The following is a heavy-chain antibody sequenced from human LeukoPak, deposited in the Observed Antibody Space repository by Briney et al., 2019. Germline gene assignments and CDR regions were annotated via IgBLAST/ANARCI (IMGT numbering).Heavy chain of an antibody. Sequence: SQTLSLTCTVSGGSISSDNYCWSWIRQPPGKGLEWIGYIYYTGSTDYNSSLKSRVTISVDTSKNQLSLKLSSVTAADTAVYYCARGPKSNNWPPRNYYYGVDVWGKGTTVTVSS. CDR2: IYYTGST. V-gene: IGHV4-30-4*01. CDR3: ARGPKSNNWPPRNYYYGVDV. D-gene: IGHD1-1*01. J-gene: IGHJ6*04. CDR1: GGSISSDNYC.